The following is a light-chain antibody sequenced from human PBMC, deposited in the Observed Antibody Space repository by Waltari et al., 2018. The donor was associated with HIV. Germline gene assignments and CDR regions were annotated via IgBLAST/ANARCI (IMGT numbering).Light chain of an antibody. CDR1: NSNIERNY. V-gene: IGLV1-47*01. CDR2: RNS. CDR3: AAWDDSLNAFV. Sequence: QSVLTQPPSASATPGQRITISCSGGNSNIERNYVYWYQQLPATAPKVFIYRNSQRPSGVPDRFSGSEAGTSASLIISGIRSGDEADYYCAAWDDSLNAFVCGTGTKVTVL. J-gene: IGLJ1*01.